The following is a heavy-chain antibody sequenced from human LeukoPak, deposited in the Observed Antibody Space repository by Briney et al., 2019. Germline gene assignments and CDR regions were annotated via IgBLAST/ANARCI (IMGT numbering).Heavy chain of an antibody. Sequence: ASVKVTCKASGDTFTGYYMHWVRQAPGQGLEWMGWINPNSGGTNYAQKFQGRVTMTRDTSISTAYMELSRLRSDDTAVYYCARGLEGISPFDYWGQGTLVTVSS. D-gene: IGHD3-3*02. CDR2: INPNSGGT. CDR3: ARGLEGISPFDY. J-gene: IGHJ4*02. CDR1: GDTFTGYY. V-gene: IGHV1-2*02.